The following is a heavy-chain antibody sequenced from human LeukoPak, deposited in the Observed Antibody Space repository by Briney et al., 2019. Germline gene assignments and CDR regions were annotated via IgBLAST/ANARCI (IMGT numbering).Heavy chain of an antibody. CDR2: IKQDGSEK. D-gene: IGHD3-16*01. J-gene: IGHJ4*02. Sequence: PGGSLRLSCAASGFTFSAYWMSWVRQAPGKGLNWVANIKQDGSEKYYVDSVKGRFTISRDNAKNSLYLQMNSLRVEDTAVYYCARDKVGGSNDYWGQGTPVTVSS. CDR3: ARDKVGGSNDY. V-gene: IGHV3-7*04. CDR1: GFTFSAYW.